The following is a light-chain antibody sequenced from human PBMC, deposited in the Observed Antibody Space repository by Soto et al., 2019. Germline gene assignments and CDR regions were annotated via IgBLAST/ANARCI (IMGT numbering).Light chain of an antibody. CDR2: GDN. CDR3: YSAADKAAV. CDR1: ILTKKY. J-gene: IGLJ1*01. V-gene: IGLV3-27*01. Sequence: SYELTQPSSVSVSPGQTARITCSGDILTKKYARWFQQKPGQAPVLVIYGDNERPSGIPERFSGSTSGTTVTLTISGAQLDDEADYYCYSAADKAAVFGTGTKVTVL.